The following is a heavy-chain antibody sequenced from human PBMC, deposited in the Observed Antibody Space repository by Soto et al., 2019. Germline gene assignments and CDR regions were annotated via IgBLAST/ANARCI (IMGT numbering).Heavy chain of an antibody. J-gene: IGHJ4*02. CDR3: TTGYVFGVVTHGEDF. CDR1: GFTFTKAW. D-gene: IGHD3-3*01. CDR2: IRSEADGGTA. Sequence: EVQLVESGGDLIKPGGSLRLSCAMSGFTFTKAWMSWVRQPPGKGLEWVGRIRSEADGGTADYAAPLKGRFTMSRDDSSDTLYLQLNDQRSEDTAVYYCTTGYVFGVVTHGEDFWGQGTLVTVSS. V-gene: IGHV3-15*01.